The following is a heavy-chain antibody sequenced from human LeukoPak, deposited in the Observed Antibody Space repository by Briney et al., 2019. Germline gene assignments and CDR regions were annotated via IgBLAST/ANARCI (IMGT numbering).Heavy chain of an antibody. CDR2: IYITGNT. CDR1: GGSFSSPTYY. V-gene: IGHV4-61*09. J-gene: IGHJ4*02. D-gene: IGHD3-3*01. Sequence: TLSLTCTVSGGSFSSPTYYWSWIRQPAGQLLEWIGHIYITGNTNYNPSLKSRVTISADTSKKQFSLELSSVTAADTAIYFCARVQRFGVVITCPDYWGQGTLVTVSS. CDR3: ARVQRFGVVITCPDY.